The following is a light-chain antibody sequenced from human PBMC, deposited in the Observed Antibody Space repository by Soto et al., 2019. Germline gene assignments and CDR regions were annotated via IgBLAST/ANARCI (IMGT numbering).Light chain of an antibody. CDR2: DVS. CDR1: SSDVGGYSY. Sequence: QSALTQPASVSGSPGQSIAISCTGTSSDVGGYSYVSWYQQQPGKAPKLVISDVSNRPSGVSDRFSGSKSGNTASLTISGLQTEDEADYHCASYTTSSTYVFVTGTKLTVL. CDR3: ASYTTSSTYV. V-gene: IGLV2-14*01. J-gene: IGLJ1*01.